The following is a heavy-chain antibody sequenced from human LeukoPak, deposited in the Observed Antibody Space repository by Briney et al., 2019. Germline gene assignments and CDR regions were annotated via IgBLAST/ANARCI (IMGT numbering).Heavy chain of an antibody. CDR2: IYYSGST. CDR3: ARVWVVVAANAFDAFDI. Sequence: PSETLSLTCTVSGGSISSGGYYWSWIRQHPGKGLEWIGYIYYSGSTNYNPSLKSRVTISVDTSKNQFSLKLSSVTAADTAVYYCARVWVVVAANAFDAFDIWGQGTMVTVSS. J-gene: IGHJ3*02. D-gene: IGHD2-15*01. V-gene: IGHV4-61*08. CDR1: GGSISSGGYY.